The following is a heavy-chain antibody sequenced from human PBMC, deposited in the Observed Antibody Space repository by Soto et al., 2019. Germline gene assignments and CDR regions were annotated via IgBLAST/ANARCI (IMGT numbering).Heavy chain of an antibody. J-gene: IGHJ5*02. Sequence: QLQLQESGSGLVKPSQTLSLTCAVSGGSISRGGHSWSWIRQPPGKGLEWIGDIYHSGSTSYNPYLQSRFTISVDRSKNQLSLKLSSVTAADTAVYYCAIVPSPWGQGALVTVSS. V-gene: IGHV4-30-2*01. CDR1: GGSISRGGHS. CDR2: IYHSGST. CDR3: AIVPSP.